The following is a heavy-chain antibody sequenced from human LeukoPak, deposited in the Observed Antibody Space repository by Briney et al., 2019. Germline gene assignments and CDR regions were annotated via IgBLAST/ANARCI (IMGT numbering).Heavy chain of an antibody. CDR1: GYTFTSYA. J-gene: IGHJ4*02. CDR2: INTNTGNP. CDR3: AREGRRDGYNSGDY. V-gene: IGHV7-4-1*02. D-gene: IGHD5-24*01. Sequence: GASVKVSCKASGYTFTSYAMNWVRQAPGQGLEWMGWINTNTGNPTYAQGFTGRFVFSLDTPVSTAYLQISSLKAEDTAVYYCAREGRRDGYNSGDYWGQGTLVTVSS.